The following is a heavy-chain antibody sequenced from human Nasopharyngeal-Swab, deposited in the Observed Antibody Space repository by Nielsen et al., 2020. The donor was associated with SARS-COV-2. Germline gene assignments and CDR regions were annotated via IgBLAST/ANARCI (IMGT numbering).Heavy chain of an antibody. D-gene: IGHD3-22*01. CDR3: AKEPIVTMIVVVIDTYFDY. CDR2: ISGSGGST. J-gene: IGHJ4*02. V-gene: IGHV3-23*01. Sequence: VRQAPGKGLEWVSAISGSGGSTYYADSVKGRFTISRDNSKNTLYLQMSSLRAEDTAVYYCAKEPIVTMIVVVIDTYFDYWGQGTLVTVSS.